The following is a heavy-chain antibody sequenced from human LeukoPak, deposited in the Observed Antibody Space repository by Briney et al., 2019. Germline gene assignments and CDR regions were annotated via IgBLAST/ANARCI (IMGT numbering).Heavy chain of an antibody. D-gene: IGHD2-15*01. CDR1: GYTFTSYD. J-gene: IGHJ4*01. CDR3: ARDRDVDDFDS. Sequence: ASVKVSCKASGYTFTSYDINWVRQATGQGLEWMGWTNPNSGGTNHAQKFQGRVTMTRDTSISTAYMELSRLRSDDTAVYYCARDRDVDDFDSWGHGTLVTVSS. CDR2: TNPNSGGT. V-gene: IGHV1-2*02.